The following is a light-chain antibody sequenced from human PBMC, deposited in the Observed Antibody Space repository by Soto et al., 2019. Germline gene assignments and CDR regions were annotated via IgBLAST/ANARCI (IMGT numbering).Light chain of an antibody. CDR2: RNN. CDR3: AAWDDSLSAL. CDR1: SSTIGSNY. V-gene: IGLV1-47*01. Sequence: QAVVTQPPSASGTPGQRVTISCSGSSSTIGSNYVYWYQQLPGTAPKLLIYRNNQRPSGVPDRFSGSKSGTSASLAIIGLRSEDEADYYCAAWDDSLSALFGGGTKLTVL. J-gene: IGLJ2*01.